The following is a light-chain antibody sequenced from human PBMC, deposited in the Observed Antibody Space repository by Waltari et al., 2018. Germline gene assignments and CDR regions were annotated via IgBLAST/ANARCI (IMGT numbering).Light chain of an antibody. Sequence: SYELTQPPSVSVSPGQTARITCSGDALPKKYAYWYQQKSGQAPVVVMYEDSKRPSGIPDRLSGSSSGTLATLISSGAQVEDEADYYCYSTDGSANDRVFGGGTKLTVL. CDR2: EDS. V-gene: IGLV3-10*01. CDR3: YSTDGSANDRV. J-gene: IGLJ2*01. CDR1: ALPKKY.